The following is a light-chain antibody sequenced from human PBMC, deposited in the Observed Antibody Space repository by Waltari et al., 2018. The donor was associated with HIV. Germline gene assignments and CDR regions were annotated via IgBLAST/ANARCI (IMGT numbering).Light chain of an antibody. V-gene: IGLV2-14*01. CDR2: DVS. CDR3: SSYTSSSTWV. Sequence: QSALTTPASVSGFPGQSITISCTGTRSDVGGYTYVSWYQQHPGKAPTLMIYDVSNRPSGVSNRFSGSKSGNTASLTISGLRAEDEADYYCSSYTSSSTWVFGGGTKLTVL. J-gene: IGLJ3*02. CDR1: RSDVGGYTY.